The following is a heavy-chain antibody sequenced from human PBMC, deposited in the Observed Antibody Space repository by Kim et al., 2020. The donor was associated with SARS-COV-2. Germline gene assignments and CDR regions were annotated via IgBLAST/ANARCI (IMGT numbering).Heavy chain of an antibody. CDR3: ARQYCSSTSCYLQH. J-gene: IGHJ1*01. Sequence: SETLSLTCAVSGGSISSGGYSWSWIRQPPGKGLEWIGYIYHSGSTYYNPSLKSRVTISVDRSKNQFSLKLSSVTAADTAVYYCARQYCSSTSCYLQHWGQGTLVTVSS. V-gene: IGHV4-30-2*01. CDR2: IYHSGST. CDR1: GGSISSGGYS. D-gene: IGHD2-2*01.